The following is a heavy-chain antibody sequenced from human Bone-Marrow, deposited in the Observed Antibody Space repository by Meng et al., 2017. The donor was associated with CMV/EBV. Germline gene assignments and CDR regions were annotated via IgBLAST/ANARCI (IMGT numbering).Heavy chain of an antibody. D-gene: IGHD6-19*01. J-gene: IGHJ6*02. CDR3: ARDNANGQWLVLYYYGMDV. CDR1: GYTFTSYG. V-gene: IGHV1-18*01. CDR2: IRAYNGNT. Sequence: ASVKVSCKASGYTFTSYGISWVRQAPGQGLEWMGWIRAYNGNTNYAQKLQGRVTMTTDTSTSTAYMELRSLRSDDTAVYYCARDNANGQWLVLYYYGMDVWGQGTTATVSS.